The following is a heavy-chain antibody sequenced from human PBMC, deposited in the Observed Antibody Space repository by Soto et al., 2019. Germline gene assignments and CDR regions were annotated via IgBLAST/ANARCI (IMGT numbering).Heavy chain of an antibody. D-gene: IGHD5-12*01. CDR3: AKPFDIVATITAYFDY. CDR1: GFTFSSYG. V-gene: IGHV3-30*18. J-gene: IGHJ4*02. Sequence: GGSLRLSCAASGFTFSSYGMHWVRQAPGKGLEWVAVISYDGSNKYYADSVKGRFTISRDNSKNTLYLQMNSLRAEDTAVYYCAKPFDIVATITAYFDYWGQGTLVTVSS. CDR2: ISYDGSNK.